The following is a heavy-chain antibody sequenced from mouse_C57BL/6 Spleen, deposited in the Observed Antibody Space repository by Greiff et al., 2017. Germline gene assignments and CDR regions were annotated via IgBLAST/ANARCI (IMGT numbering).Heavy chain of an antibody. J-gene: IGHJ4*01. Sequence: VQLQQSGAELVRPGASVTLSCKASGYTFTDYEMHWVKQTPVHGLECIGAIDPETGGTASNQKFKGKAILTADKSSSTAYIELRSLTSEDSAVYYCTRGDDYFRAMDYWGQGTSVTGSS. V-gene: IGHV1-15*01. CDR1: GYTFTDYE. D-gene: IGHD2-12*01. CDR3: TRGDDYFRAMDY. CDR2: IDPETGGT.